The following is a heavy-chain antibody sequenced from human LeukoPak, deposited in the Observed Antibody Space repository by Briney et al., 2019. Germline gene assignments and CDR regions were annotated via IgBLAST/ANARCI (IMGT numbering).Heavy chain of an antibody. V-gene: IGHV1-69*05. CDR1: GGTFSSYA. CDR3: ARAANAILGYCSGGSCYSEDWFDP. CDR2: IIPIFGTA. D-gene: IGHD2-15*01. J-gene: IGHJ5*02. Sequence: SVKVSCKASGGTFSSYAISWVRQAPGQGLEWMGGIIPIFGTANYAQKFQGRVTVTTDESTSTAYMELSSLRSEDTAVYYCARAANAILGYCSGGSCYSEDWFDPWGQGTLVTVSS.